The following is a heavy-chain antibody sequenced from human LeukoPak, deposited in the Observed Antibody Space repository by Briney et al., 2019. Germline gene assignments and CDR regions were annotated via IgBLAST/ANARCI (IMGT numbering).Heavy chain of an antibody. V-gene: IGHV4-59*01. Sequence: PSETLSLTCTVSGGSINSYYWSWIRQPPGKGLEWIGYIYYSGSTNYNPSLKSRVTISVDTSKNQFSLKLSSVTAADTAVYYCARSGYDILTGYYLTFDYWGQGTLVTVSS. D-gene: IGHD3-9*01. CDR3: ARSGYDILTGYYLTFDY. CDR2: IYYSGST. J-gene: IGHJ4*02. CDR1: GGSINSYY.